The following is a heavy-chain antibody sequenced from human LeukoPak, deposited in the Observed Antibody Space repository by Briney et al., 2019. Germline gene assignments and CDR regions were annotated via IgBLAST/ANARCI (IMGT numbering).Heavy chain of an antibody. V-gene: IGHV3-66*01. CDR3: AGGDYNWNGFDP. D-gene: IGHD1-20*01. Sequence: PRGSLRLSCVDSAFSVGSNFMSWVRQAPGKGLEWVSVIYTGGSTYCADSVKGRFTISRDYSENTVYLQMNSLRVEDTAVYYCAGGDYNWNGFDPWGQGTLVTVSS. CDR1: AFSVGSNF. CDR2: IYTGGST. J-gene: IGHJ5*02.